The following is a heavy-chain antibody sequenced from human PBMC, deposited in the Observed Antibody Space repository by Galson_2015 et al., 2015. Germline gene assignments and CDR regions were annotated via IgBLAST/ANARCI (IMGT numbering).Heavy chain of an antibody. D-gene: IGHD3-9*01. Sequence: SLRLSCAASGFTFSSYAMHWVRQAPGKGLEWVAVITYDGSNKYYADSVKGRFTISRDNSKNTLYLQMNSLRAEDTAVYYCAKEKRYIGLLWVAGAFDIWGQGTMVTVSS. CDR3: AKEKRYIGLLWVAGAFDI. CDR1: GFTFSSYA. J-gene: IGHJ3*02. V-gene: IGHV3-30-3*01. CDR2: ITYDGSNK.